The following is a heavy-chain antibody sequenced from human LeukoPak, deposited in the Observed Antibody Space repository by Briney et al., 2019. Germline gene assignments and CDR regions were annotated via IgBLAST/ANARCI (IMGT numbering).Heavy chain of an antibody. CDR2: ISGSGGST. CDR3: AKDKFKGVDTTPFDY. J-gene: IGHJ4*02. CDR1: GFTFSSYA. D-gene: IGHD3-10*01. Sequence: GGSLRLSCAASGFTFSSYAMSWVRQAPGKGLEWVSAISGSGGSTYYADSVKGRFTISRDNSKNTLYLQMNSLRAEDTAVYYCAKDKFKGVDTTPFDYWGQGTLVTVSS. V-gene: IGHV3-23*01.